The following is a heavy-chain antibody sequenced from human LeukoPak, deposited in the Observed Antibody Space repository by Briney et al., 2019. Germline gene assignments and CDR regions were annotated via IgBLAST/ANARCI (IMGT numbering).Heavy chain of an antibody. Sequence: GESLKISCKGSGYSFTNYWIAWVRQMPGKGLEWMGIIYPGDSDTRYNPSFQGQVTISADKSISTAYLQWSSLEASDTAMYYCARSGWYYFDYWGQGTLVTVSS. CDR1: GYSFTNYW. CDR3: ARSGWYYFDY. D-gene: IGHD6-19*01. J-gene: IGHJ4*02. V-gene: IGHV5-51*01. CDR2: IYPGDSDT.